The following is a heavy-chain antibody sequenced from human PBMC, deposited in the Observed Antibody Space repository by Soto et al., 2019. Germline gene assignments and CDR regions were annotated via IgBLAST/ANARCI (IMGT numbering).Heavy chain of an antibody. Sequence: ASVKVSCKASGYTFNSHAIHWVRQAPGQRPEWLGWINAGNGNTYYSEKFEGRVTFTRDTLATTVNMELTSLTYEDTAVYYCGRDQSGIGYYVDWFDPWGQGTLVTVS. CDR1: GYTFNSHA. J-gene: IGHJ5*02. V-gene: IGHV1-3*01. CDR3: GRDQSGIGYYVDWFDP. D-gene: IGHD3-10*02. CDR2: INAGNGNT.